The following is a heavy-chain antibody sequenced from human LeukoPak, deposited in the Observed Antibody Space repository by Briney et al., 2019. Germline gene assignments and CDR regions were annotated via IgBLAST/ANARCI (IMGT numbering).Heavy chain of an antibody. V-gene: IGHV4-59*01. CDR3: ARVRTDWFGEIDY. Sequence: SETLSLTCTVSGGSISSYYWSWIRQPPGKGLGWIGYIYYSGNTNYNPSLKSRVTISVDTSKNQFSLKLSSVTAADTAVYYCARVRTDWFGEIDYWGQGTLVTVSS. D-gene: IGHD3-10*01. CDR2: IYYSGNT. CDR1: GGSISSYY. J-gene: IGHJ4*02.